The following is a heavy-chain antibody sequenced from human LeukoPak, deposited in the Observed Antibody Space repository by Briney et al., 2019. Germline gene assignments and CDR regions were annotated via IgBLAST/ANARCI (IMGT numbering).Heavy chain of an antibody. V-gene: IGHV4-34*01. J-gene: IGHJ4*02. CDR3: ARHAYSSSAGDYFDY. CDR2: INHSGST. CDR1: GGSISSNY. D-gene: IGHD6-6*01. Sequence: SETLSLTCTVSGGSISSNYWSWIRQPPGKGLEWIGKINHSGSTNYNPSLKSRVTISVDTSKNQFSLKLSSVTAADTAVYYCARHAYSSSAGDYFDYWGQGTLVTVSS.